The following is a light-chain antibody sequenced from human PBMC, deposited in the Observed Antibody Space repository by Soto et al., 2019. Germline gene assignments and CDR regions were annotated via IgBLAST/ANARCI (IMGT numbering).Light chain of an antibody. CDR1: QSLLHSNGYNY. J-gene: IGKJ1*01. CDR3: MQPLQSWT. V-gene: IGKV2-28*01. CDR2: LGS. Sequence: DIVMTQSPLSLPVTPGEPASISCRSSQSLLHSNGYNYLGWYLQKPGQSPQLLIYLGSNRASGVPDRFSGSGSGTDFTLKISRVEAEDVRVYYCMQPLQSWTFGQGTKVDIK.